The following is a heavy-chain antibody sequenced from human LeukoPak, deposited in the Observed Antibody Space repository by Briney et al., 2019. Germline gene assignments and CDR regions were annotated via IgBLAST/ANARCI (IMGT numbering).Heavy chain of an antibody. CDR2: ISWNSGSI. CDR1: GFTFDDYA. Sequence: GGSLRLSCAASGFTFDDYAMHWVRQAPGKGLEWVSGISWNSGSIGYADSVKGRFTISRDNAKNSLYLQMNSVRAEDTALYYCAKERRDGYNLPPYYFDYWGQGTLVTVSS. J-gene: IGHJ4*02. CDR3: AKERRDGYNLPPYYFDY. V-gene: IGHV3-9*01. D-gene: IGHD5-24*01.